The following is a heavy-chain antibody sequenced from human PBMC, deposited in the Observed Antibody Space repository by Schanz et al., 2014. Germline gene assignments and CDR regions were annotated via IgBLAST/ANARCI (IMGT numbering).Heavy chain of an antibody. Sequence: EVQLVESGGGLVQPGGSLRLSCAASEFTFSTDAMSWVRQAPGRGLEWVSYIGNGGVTIYYADSVKGRFTISRDNSKNSLYLQMNSLRAEDTAVYYCARIGGSVFDYWAQGTLVTVSS. D-gene: IGHD3-10*01. CDR1: EFTFSTDA. J-gene: IGHJ4*02. CDR3: ARIGGSVFDY. V-gene: IGHV3-48*04. CDR2: IGNGGVTI.